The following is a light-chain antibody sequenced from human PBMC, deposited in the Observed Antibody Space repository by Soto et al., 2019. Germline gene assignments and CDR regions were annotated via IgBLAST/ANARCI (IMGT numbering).Light chain of an antibody. J-gene: IGKJ2*01. CDR2: GAS. Sequence: EIVMTQSPATLSVSPGERATLSCRASQSVSSNLAWYQQKPGQAPRLLIYGASTRATGIPARFSGSGSGTEFTLTISSLQSEDFAVYYCQQYNGWPPRHTFGQGTKLQIK. CDR3: QQYNGWPPRHT. V-gene: IGKV3-15*01. CDR1: QSVSSN.